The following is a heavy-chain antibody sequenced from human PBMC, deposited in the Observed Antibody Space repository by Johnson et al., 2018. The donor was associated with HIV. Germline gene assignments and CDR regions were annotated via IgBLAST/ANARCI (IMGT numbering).Heavy chain of an antibody. CDR1: GFTFSTYW. Sequence: VQLVESGGGLVQPGGSLRLSCAASGFTFSTYWMNWVRQAPGKGLEWLANINQDGSAKYSVDSLKGRFTISRDNVKNSLYLQMNSLRVEDAAVYYCGRGRDSSGDGGAFDIWGEGTVVTVSS. V-gene: IGHV3-7*05. CDR2: INQDGSAK. D-gene: IGHD1-26*01. CDR3: GRGRDSSGDGGAFDI. J-gene: IGHJ3*02.